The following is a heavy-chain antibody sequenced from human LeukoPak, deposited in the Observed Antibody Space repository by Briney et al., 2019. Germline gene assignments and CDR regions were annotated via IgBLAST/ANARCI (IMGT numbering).Heavy chain of an antibody. CDR3: ARVLAAIALRDYHYVDV. J-gene: IGHJ6*03. V-gene: IGHV3-53*01. D-gene: IGHD6-19*01. CDR2: IYSRDVT. Sequence: GGSLRLSCAASGFSVSSNSMSWVRQAPGKGLECVSIIYSRDVTSYADSVKDRFTISRDSDKNTLFLQMDSLRGDDTAVYYCARVLAAIALRDYHYVDVWGKGTTVTVSS. CDR1: GFSVSSNS.